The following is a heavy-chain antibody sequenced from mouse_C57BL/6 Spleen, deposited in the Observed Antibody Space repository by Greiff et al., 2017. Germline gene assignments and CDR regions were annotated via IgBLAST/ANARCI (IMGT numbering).Heavy chain of an antibody. CDR2: ISDGGSYT. CDR3: AREEGDGYYSFAY. J-gene: IGHJ3*01. Sequence: EVQLVESGGGLVKPGGSLKLSCAASGFTFSSYAMSWVRQTPEKRLEWVATISDGGSYTYYPDNVKGRFTISRDNAKNNLYLQMSHLKSEDTAMXYCAREEGDGYYSFAYWGQGTLVTVSA. D-gene: IGHD2-3*01. CDR1: GFTFSSYA. V-gene: IGHV5-4*01.